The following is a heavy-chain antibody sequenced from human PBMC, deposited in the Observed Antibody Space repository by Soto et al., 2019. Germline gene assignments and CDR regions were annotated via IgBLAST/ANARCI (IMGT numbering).Heavy chain of an antibody. D-gene: IGHD1-26*01. J-gene: IGHJ6*02. CDR1: GFTFSSYA. V-gene: IGHV3-30-3*01. Sequence: QVQLVESGGGVVQPGRSLRLSCAASGFTFSSYAMHWVRQAPGKGLEWVAVISYDGSNKYYADSVKGRFTISRDNSKNTLYLQMNSLRAEDTAVYYCARGQFGPGSYYYYYGMDVWGQGTTVTVSS. CDR2: ISYDGSNK. CDR3: ARGQFGPGSYYYYYGMDV.